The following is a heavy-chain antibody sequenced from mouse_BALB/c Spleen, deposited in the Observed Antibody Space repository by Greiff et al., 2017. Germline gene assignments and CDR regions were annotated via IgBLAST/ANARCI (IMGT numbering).Heavy chain of an antibody. CDR3: ARGPYYRYDGGTYAMDY. CDR2: IWAGGST. Sequence: VMLVESGPGLVAPSQSLSITCTVSGFSLTSYGVHWVRQPPGKGLEWLGVIWAGGSTNYNSALMSRLSISKDNSKSQVFLKMNSLQTDDTAMYYCARGPYYRYDGGTYAMDYWGQGTSVTVSS. CDR1: GFSLTSYG. D-gene: IGHD2-14*01. J-gene: IGHJ4*01. V-gene: IGHV2-9*02.